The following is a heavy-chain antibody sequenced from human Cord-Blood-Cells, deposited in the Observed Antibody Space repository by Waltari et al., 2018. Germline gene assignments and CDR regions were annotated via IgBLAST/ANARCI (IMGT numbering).Heavy chain of an antibody. Sequence: QLQLQESGPGLVKPSETLSLTCTVSGGSISSSSYYWGWIRQPPGKGLEWIGSIYYSGGTYYNPPLKSRVTISVDTSKNQFSLKLSSVTAADTAVYYCASITSAAGLWYFDLWCRGTLVTVSS. CDR3: ASITSAAGLWYFDL. D-gene: IGHD6-13*01. J-gene: IGHJ2*01. CDR2: IYYSGGT. CDR1: GGSISSSSYY. V-gene: IGHV4-39*01.